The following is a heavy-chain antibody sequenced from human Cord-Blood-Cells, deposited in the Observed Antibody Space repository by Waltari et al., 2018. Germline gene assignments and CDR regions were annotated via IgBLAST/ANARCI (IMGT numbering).Heavy chain of an antibody. V-gene: IGHV1-2*02. Sequence: QVQLVQSGAEVKKPGASVKVSCKASGYTFTGYYMHWVRQGPGHGLEWMGWINPNSGGTNYAQKVQGRVTMTRDTSISTAYMELSRLRSDDTAVYYCARLQNRIGEDYWGQGTLVTVSS. J-gene: IGHJ4*02. CDR1: GYTFTGYY. D-gene: IGHD3-10*01. CDR3: ARLQNRIGEDY. CDR2: INPNSGGT.